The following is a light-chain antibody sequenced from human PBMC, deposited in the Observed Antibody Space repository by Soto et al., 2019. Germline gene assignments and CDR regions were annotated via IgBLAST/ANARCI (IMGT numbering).Light chain of an antibody. J-gene: IGLJ2*01. V-gene: IGLV1-44*01. CDR2: SNN. Sequence: QPVLTQPPSASGTPGQRVTISCSGISSNIGSNTVNWYQQLPGTAPKLLIYSNNQRPSGVPDRFSGSKSGTSASLAIGGLQSEDEADYYCASWDDSLICPIFGGGTKLTVL. CDR3: ASWDDSLICPI. CDR1: SSNIGSNT.